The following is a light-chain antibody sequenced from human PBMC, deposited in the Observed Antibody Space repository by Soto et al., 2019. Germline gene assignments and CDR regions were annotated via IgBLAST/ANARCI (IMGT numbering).Light chain of an antibody. CDR1: QSLSSS. CDR2: DTS. V-gene: IGKV3-11*01. Sequence: PGERATLSCRASQSLSSSLAWYQQKPGQAPRVLIYDTSTRATGIPARFSGSGSGTDFTLTISSIEPEESAGYYCHQRSNWWTFGQGTRVEIK. CDR3: HQRSNWWT. J-gene: IGKJ1*01.